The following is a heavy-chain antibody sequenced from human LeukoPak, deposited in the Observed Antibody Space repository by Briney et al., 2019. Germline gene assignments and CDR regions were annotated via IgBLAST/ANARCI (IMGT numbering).Heavy chain of an antibody. CDR2: IYYSGST. CDR3: ARIGKAVWFGELPHYGMDV. J-gene: IGHJ6*02. D-gene: IGHD3-10*01. Sequence: SETLSLTCTVSGVSITSGTYYWSWIRQPPGKGLEWIGYIYYSGSTKYNPSLKSRVTISVDTSKNQFSLKLSSLRSEDTAVYYCARIGKAVWFGELPHYGMDVRGQGTTVTVSS. CDR1: GVSITSGTYY. V-gene: IGHV4-61*01.